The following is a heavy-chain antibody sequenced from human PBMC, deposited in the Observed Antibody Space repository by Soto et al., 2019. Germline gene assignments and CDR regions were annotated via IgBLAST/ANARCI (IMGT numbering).Heavy chain of an antibody. CDR1: GGSISSYY. D-gene: IGHD5-12*01. CDR2: IYYSGST. J-gene: IGHJ4*02. V-gene: IGHV4-59*08. Sequence: SETLSLTCTVSGGSISSYYWSWIRQPPGKGLEWIGYIYYSGSTNYNPSLKSRVTISVDTSKNQFSLKLSSVTAADTAVYYCARRWGEAGYDYWGQGTLVTVSS. CDR3: ARRWGEAGYDY.